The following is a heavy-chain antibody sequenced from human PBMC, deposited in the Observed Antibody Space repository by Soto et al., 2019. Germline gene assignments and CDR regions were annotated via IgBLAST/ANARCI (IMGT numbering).Heavy chain of an antibody. CDR1: GFTFSSYS. V-gene: IGHV3-48*02. Sequence: EVQLVESGGGLVQPGGSLRLSCAASGFTFSSYSMKWVRQAPGKGLEWVSYISSSSSTIYYADSVKGRFTISRDNATNSLYLHMNHLRDEDTAGYYCAREAGTWHLPLNWFDPWGQGTLGTVSS. CDR3: AREAGTWHLPLNWFDP. CDR2: ISSSSSTI. D-gene: IGHD6-19*01. J-gene: IGHJ5*02.